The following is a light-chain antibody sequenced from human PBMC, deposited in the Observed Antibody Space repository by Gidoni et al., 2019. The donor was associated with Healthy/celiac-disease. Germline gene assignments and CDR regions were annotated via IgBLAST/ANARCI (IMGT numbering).Light chain of an antibody. CDR1: QSVSSY. Sequence: EIVFTQSPATLSLSPGERATLSCRASQSVSSYSAWYQQKPGQAPRLLIYDASNRATGIPARFSGSGSGTDFNLTISSLEPEDFAVYYCQQRSNWYTFGQGTKLEIK. CDR2: DAS. V-gene: IGKV3-11*01. CDR3: QQRSNWYT. J-gene: IGKJ2*01.